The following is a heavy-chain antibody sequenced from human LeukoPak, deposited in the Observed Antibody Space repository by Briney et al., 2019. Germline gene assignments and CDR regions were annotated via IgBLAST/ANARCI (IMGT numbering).Heavy chain of an antibody. CDR3: AKERQTTTAFDS. D-gene: IGHD4-17*01. CDR2: ISDSGGRT. J-gene: IGHJ4*02. CDR1: AFTFNTNP. V-gene: IGHV3-23*01. Sequence: GGSLRLSCAASAFTFNTNPMAWVRQAPGKGLEWVSLISDSGGRTYYADSVKGRFTISRDNSKNTLFLQMSSLRVEDTAIYYCAKERQTTTAFDSWGQGTLVTVSS.